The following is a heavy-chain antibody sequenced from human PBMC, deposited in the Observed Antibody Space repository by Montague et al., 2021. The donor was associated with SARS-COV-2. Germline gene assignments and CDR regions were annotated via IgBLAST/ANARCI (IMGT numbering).Heavy chain of an antibody. V-gene: IGHV4-59*12. Sequence: SETLSLTCTVSSGSISSYYWSWIRQPPGKGLEWIGYIYYSGSTNYNPSLKSRVTISVDTSKNQFSLKLSSVTAADTAVYYCAVNYGSGSYSTYYYGMDVWGQGTTVTVSS. D-gene: IGHD3-10*01. CDR1: SGSISSYY. CDR3: AVNYGSGSYSTYYYGMDV. CDR2: IYYSGST. J-gene: IGHJ6*02.